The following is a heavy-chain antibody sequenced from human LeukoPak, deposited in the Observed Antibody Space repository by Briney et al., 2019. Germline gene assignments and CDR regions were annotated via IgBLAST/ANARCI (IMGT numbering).Heavy chain of an antibody. CDR1: GFTFSNYW. Sequence: GGSLRLSCAAAGFTFSNYWMHWVRQAPGKGLGWVSRIKSDGRTNYADSVKGRFTISRDNAKNTVSLQMNSLRAEDTGVYYCARAPSEIGGYYPEYFRHWGQGTLVTVSS. V-gene: IGHV3-74*01. CDR2: IKSDGRT. D-gene: IGHD3-22*01. J-gene: IGHJ1*01. CDR3: ARAPSEIGGYYPEYFRH.